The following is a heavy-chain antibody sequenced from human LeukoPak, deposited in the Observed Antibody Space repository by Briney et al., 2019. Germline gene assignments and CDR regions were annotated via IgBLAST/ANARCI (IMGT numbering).Heavy chain of an antibody. CDR1: GGTFSSYA. CDR3: ARILYYYDSSGPGEYWYFDL. D-gene: IGHD3-22*01. V-gene: IGHV1-69*13. CDR2: IIPMFGTA. Sequence: GASVKVSCKASGGTFSSYAISWVRQAPGQGLEWMGGIIPMFGTANYAQKFQGRVTITADESTSTAYMELSSLRSEDTAVYYCARILYYYDSSGPGEYWYFDLWGRGTLVTVSS. J-gene: IGHJ2*01.